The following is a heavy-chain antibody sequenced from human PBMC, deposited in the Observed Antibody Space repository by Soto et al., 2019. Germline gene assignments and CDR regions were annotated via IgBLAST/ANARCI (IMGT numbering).Heavy chain of an antibody. J-gene: IGHJ4*02. CDR2: IIPIFGTA. CDR3: AMTHVDTALGPFDY. V-gene: IGHV1-69*13. CDR1: GGTFSSYA. D-gene: IGHD5-18*01. Sequence: SVKVSCKASGGTFSSYAISWVRQAPGQGLEWMGGIIPIFGTANYAQKFQGRVTITADESTSTAYMELSSLRSEDTAVYYCAMTHVDTALGPFDYWGQGTLVTVSS.